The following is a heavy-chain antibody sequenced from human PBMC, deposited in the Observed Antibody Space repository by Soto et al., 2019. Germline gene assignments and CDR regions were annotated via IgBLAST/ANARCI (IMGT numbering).Heavy chain of an antibody. CDR3: VRDMATTQGFDF. CDR1: GFTFNSYE. J-gene: IGHJ4*02. V-gene: IGHV3-48*03. D-gene: IGHD5-12*01. Sequence: GGSLRLSCSASGFTFNSYEMNWVRQAPGKGLEWISDISTSGSTRYYADSVKGRFTISRDNARNSLYLQMNNLRAEDTAVYFCVRDMATTQGFDFWGQGILVTVSS. CDR2: ISTSGSTR.